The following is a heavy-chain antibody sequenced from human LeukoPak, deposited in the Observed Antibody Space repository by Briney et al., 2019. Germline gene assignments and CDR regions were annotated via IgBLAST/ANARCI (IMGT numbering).Heavy chain of an antibody. V-gene: IGHV1-18*01. CDR1: GGTFSSYT. CDR2: ISAYNGNT. CDR3: ARVRLTMVRGVIIREDY. Sequence: LAASAKVSCKASGGTFSSYTISWVRQAPGQGLEGRGWISAYNGNTTDAQKLQGRVTMTTDTSTSTAYMELRSLRSDDTAVYYCARVRLTMVRGVIIREDYWGQGTLVTVSS. J-gene: IGHJ4*02. D-gene: IGHD3-10*01.